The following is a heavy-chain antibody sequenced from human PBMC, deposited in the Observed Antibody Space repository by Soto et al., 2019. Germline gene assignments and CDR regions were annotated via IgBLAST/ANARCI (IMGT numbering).Heavy chain of an antibody. V-gene: IGHV3-30-3*01. D-gene: IGHD4-17*01. J-gene: IGHJ3*02. CDR3: ARVITVNALGCAFEI. CDR2: ISYDGSNK. Sequence: QVQLVESGGGVVQPGRSLRLSCAASGFTFSSYAMHWVRQAPGKGLEWVAVISYDGSNKYYADSVKGRVTISRDNSKKGLYQRMTSLRAEDTAVYYCARVITVNALGCAFEIWGKGTMVTVSS. CDR1: GFTFSSYA.